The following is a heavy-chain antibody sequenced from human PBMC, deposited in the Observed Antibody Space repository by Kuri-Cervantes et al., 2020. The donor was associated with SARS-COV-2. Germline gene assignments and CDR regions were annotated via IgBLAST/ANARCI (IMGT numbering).Heavy chain of an antibody. Sequence: GESLKISCVASGFTFSSNSMNWVRQAPGKGLEWVSYISGSGFSIYYADSLKGRFTISRDNAKNSLYLQMNSLTAEDTAVYYCARGGRYYSDYWGQGSLVTVSS. D-gene: IGHD1-26*01. V-gene: IGHV3-48*01. J-gene: IGHJ4*02. CDR2: ISGSGFSI. CDR1: GFTFSSNS. CDR3: ARGGRYYSDY.